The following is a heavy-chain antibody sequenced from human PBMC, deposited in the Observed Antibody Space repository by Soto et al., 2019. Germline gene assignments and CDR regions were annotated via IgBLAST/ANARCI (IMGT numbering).Heavy chain of an antibody. CDR2: IFWNDDK. J-gene: IGHJ5*02. V-gene: IGHV2-5*01. D-gene: IGHD4-17*01. CDR1: GFSLSTSAVG. CDR3: ARRRGATATGGAFDP. Sequence: KESGPTLVKPTQTLTLTCTFSGFSLSTSAVGVGWIRQPPGKALEWLAVIFWNDDKRYSPSLKSRLTITKDSSKNQVVLTMTNLDPVDTGTYYCARRRGATATGGAFDPWGQGTLVTVSS.